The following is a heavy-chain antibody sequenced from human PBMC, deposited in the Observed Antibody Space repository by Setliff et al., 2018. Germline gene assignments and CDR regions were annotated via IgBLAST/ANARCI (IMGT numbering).Heavy chain of an antibody. CDR3: AKDRRQWGRIAVPSNDAFDI. Sequence: PGESLKISCAASGFTFSNYAMSWVRRAPGKGLAWVSGITGGGGSTYYADPVKGRFTISRDNSKNTLSLQMNSLRAGDTAVYYCAKDRRQWGRIAVPSNDAFDIWGQGTMVTVSS. CDR2: ITGGGGST. V-gene: IGHV3-23*01. CDR1: GFTFSNYA. J-gene: IGHJ3*02. D-gene: IGHD6-19*01.